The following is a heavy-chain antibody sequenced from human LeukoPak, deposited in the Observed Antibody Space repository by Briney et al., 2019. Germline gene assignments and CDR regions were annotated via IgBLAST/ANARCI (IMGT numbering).Heavy chain of an antibody. Sequence: SETLSLTCTVSGGSISSGGYYWSWIRQPPGKGLEWIGYIYYSGSTYYNPSLKSRVTISVDTSKNQFSLKLSSVTAADTAVYYCARLDGDYSGLFDYWGQGTLVTVSS. CDR3: ARLDGDYSGLFDY. CDR2: IYYSGST. D-gene: IGHD4-17*01. J-gene: IGHJ4*02. V-gene: IGHV4-30-4*01. CDR1: GGSISSGGYY.